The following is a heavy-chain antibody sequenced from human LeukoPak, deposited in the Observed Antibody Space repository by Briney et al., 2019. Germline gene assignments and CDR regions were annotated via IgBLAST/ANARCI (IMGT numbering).Heavy chain of an antibody. J-gene: IGHJ4*02. CDR2: IYTSGST. Sequence: SETLSLTCTVSGGSISSGSYYWSWIRQPAGKGLEWIGRIYTSGSTNYNPSLKSRVTISVDTSKNQFSLKLSSVTAADTAVYYCARSSTGPSGFDYWGQGTLVTVSS. CDR3: ARSSTGPSGFDY. D-gene: IGHD3-3*01. V-gene: IGHV4-61*02. CDR1: GGSISSGSYY.